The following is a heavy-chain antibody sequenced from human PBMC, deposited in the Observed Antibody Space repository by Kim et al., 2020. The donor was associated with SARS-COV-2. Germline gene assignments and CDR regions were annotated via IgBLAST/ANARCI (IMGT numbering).Heavy chain of an antibody. CDR1: GFIVSSNY. CDR2: IYRDGST. Sequence: GGSLRLSCAASGFIVSSNYMSWVRQAPGKGLEWVSVIYRDGSTYYVDSLKGRFTISRDNSRNTHYLQMNSLRAEDTAVYYCAWYNPGSYYWGQGALVTDS. D-gene: IGHD1-20*01. J-gene: IGHJ4*02. CDR3: AWYNPGSYY. V-gene: IGHV3-53*01.